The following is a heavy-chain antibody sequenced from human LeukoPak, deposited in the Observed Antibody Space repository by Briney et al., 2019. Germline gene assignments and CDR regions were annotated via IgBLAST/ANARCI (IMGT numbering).Heavy chain of an antibody. J-gene: IGHJ6*03. CDR1: GGSISSGSYY. CDR2: IYTSGST. V-gene: IGHV4-61*02. CDR3: ARGPYYYYYMDV. Sequence: SQTLSLTCTVSGGSISSGSYYWSWIRQPAGKGLEWIGRIYTSGSTNYNPSLKSRVTISVDTSKNQFSLKLSSVTAADTAVYYCARGPYYYYYMDVWGRGTTVTVSS.